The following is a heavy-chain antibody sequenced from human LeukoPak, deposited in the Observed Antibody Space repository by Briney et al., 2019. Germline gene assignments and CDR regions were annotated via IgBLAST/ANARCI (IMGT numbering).Heavy chain of an antibody. J-gene: IGHJ4*02. CDR1: GFTFSSYS. Sequence: GGSLRLSCAASGFTFSSYSMNWVRQAPGKGLEWVSYISSSSSTIYYADSVKGRFTISRDNAKNSLYLQMNSLRAEDTAVYYCAREGGYSGPWEEYYLDYWGQGTLVTVSS. CDR2: ISSSSSTI. CDR3: AREGGYSGPWEEYYLDY. V-gene: IGHV3-48*01. D-gene: IGHD5-12*01.